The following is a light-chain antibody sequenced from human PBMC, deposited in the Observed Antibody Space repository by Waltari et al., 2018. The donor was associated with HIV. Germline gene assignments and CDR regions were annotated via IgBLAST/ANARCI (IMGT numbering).Light chain of an antibody. CDR1: SSHLGRNP. V-gene: IGLV1-44*01. Sequence: QSVLTQPPSASGTPGQRAPISCSGSSSHLGRNPVNWYQQFPGMAPKLLIYSNNQRPSGVPDRFSGSKSGTSASLAISGLQSEDEGDYYCAAWDDSLNGYYVFGTGTKVTVL. CDR3: AAWDDSLNGYYV. CDR2: SNN. J-gene: IGLJ1*01.